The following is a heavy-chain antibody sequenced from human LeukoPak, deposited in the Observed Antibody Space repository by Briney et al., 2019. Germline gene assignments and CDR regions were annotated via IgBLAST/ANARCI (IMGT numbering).Heavy chain of an antibody. D-gene: IGHD3-10*01. J-gene: IGHJ3*02. V-gene: IGHV3-30*18. CDR2: ILYDGRNE. CDR1: GFSFSSYG. CDR3: AKGRGAGNYYRKDEFDM. Sequence: GGSLRLSCAASGFSFSSYGMNWVRQAPGKGLEWVAGILYDGRNEYYADSVKGRFNISRDNSKNTLYLQMNSLRAEDTALYYCAKGRGAGNYYRKDEFDMWGQGTMVTISS.